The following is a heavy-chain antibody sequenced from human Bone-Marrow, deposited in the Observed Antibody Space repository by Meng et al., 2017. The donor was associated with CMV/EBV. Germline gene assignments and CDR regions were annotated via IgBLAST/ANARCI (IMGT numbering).Heavy chain of an antibody. CDR1: GGSISSYY. J-gene: IGHJ4*02. Sequence: SETLSLTCTVSGGSISSYYWSWIRQPPGKGLEWIGYIYYSGSTNYNPSLKSRVTISVDTSKTQCSLKLSSVTAADTAVYYCARTPEYCSSTSCYMDYWGQGTLVTVSS. CDR3: ARTPEYCSSTSCYMDY. D-gene: IGHD2-2*02. V-gene: IGHV4-59*01. CDR2: IYYSGST.